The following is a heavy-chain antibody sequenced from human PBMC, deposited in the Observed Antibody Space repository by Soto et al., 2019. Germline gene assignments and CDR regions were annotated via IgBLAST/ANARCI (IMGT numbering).Heavy chain of an antibody. J-gene: IGHJ4*02. CDR2: IYYSGST. V-gene: IGHV4-31*03. Sequence: QVQLQESGPGLVKPSQTLSLTCTVSGGSISSGGYYWSWIRQHPGKGLEWIGYIYYSGSTYYNPSLKSRVTISVDTSKNQFSLKLSSVTAADTAEYYCARGISRAFDLLSPFDYWGQGTLVTVSS. CDR1: GGSISSGGYY. CDR3: ARGISRAFDLLSPFDY. D-gene: IGHD3-9*01.